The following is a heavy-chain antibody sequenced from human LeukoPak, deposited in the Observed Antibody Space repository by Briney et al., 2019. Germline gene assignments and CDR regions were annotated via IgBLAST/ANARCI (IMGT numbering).Heavy chain of an antibody. CDR3: ARDYFRGSYRWFDY. D-gene: IGHD3-16*02. Sequence: SVKVTCKASGGTFSSYAISWVRQAPGQGLEWMGRIIPIFGTANYAQKFQGRVTITTDESTSTAYMELSSLRSEDTAVYYCARDYFRGSYRWFDYWGQGTLVTVSS. CDR1: GGTFSSYA. V-gene: IGHV1-69*05. J-gene: IGHJ4*02. CDR2: IIPIFGTA.